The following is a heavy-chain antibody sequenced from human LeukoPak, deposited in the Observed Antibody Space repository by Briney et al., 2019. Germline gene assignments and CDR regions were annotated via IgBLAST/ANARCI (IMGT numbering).Heavy chain of an antibody. Sequence: GGSLRLSCAASGFTFSSYAMSWVRQAPGKGLEWVSVIYSGGSTYYADSVKGRFTISRDSSKNTLYLQMNSLRAEDTAVYYCARTPFYGDYYFDYWGQGTLVTVSS. J-gene: IGHJ4*02. CDR3: ARTPFYGDYYFDY. CDR2: IYSGGST. V-gene: IGHV3-53*01. D-gene: IGHD4-17*01. CDR1: GFTFSSYA.